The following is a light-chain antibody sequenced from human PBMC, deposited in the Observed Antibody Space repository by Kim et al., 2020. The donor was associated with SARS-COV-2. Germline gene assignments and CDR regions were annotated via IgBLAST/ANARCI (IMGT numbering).Light chain of an antibody. CDR2: EVT. Sequence: ITNSCSXTSSXXCVXNYVSXYRXXXGKAPQLXIXEVTKRPSGVSNXFSGSKFGTTASLTVSGLQAXXEADYFCSSXEASRXWVXGGGTKVTVL. CDR1: SSXXCVXNY. J-gene: IGLJ3*02. CDR3: SSXEASRXWV. V-gene: IGLV2-14*01.